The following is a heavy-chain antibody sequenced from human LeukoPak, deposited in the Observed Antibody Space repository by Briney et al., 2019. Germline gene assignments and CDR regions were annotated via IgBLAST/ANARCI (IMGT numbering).Heavy chain of an antibody. CDR2: ISYDGKKK. D-gene: IGHD3-16*01. Sequence: PGGSLRLSCAASGFIFSSNAMHWVRLVPGKGLEWLAVISYDGKKKYYVDSMKGRLTISRGNAKNSLYLQMNSLRAEDTAVYYCARGKWGIDNWGQGTLVTVSS. J-gene: IGHJ4*02. CDR3: ARGKWGIDN. V-gene: IGHV3-30*03. CDR1: GFIFSSNA.